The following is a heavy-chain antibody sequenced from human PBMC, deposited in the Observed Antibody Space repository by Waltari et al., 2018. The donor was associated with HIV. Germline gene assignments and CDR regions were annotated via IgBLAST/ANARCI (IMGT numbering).Heavy chain of an antibody. J-gene: IGHJ4*02. D-gene: IGHD6-19*01. V-gene: IGHV3-13*04. CDR2: IGTAGDT. Sequence: EVQLVESGGGLVQPGGSLRRSCSASGFPFSSHDMHWVLQATGKGPEWVSAIGTAGDTYYPGSVKGRFTISRENAKNSLYLQMNSLRAGDTAVYYCARSSGWYYFDYWGQGTLVTVSS. CDR3: ARSSGWYYFDY. CDR1: GFPFSSHD.